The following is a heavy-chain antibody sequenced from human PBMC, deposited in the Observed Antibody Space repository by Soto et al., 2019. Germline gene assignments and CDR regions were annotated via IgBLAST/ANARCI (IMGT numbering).Heavy chain of an antibody. CDR1: GFTFSSYS. CDR2: ISSSSSYI. D-gene: IGHD4-17*01. J-gene: IGHJ6*02. V-gene: IGHV3-21*01. Sequence: PGGSLRLSCAASGFTFSSYSMNWVRQAPGKGLEWVSSISSSSSYIYYADSVKGRFTISRDNAKNSLYLQMNSLRAEDTAVYYCAGDSVTTGVDGYYGMDVWGQGTTVTVSS. CDR3: AGDSVTTGVDGYYGMDV.